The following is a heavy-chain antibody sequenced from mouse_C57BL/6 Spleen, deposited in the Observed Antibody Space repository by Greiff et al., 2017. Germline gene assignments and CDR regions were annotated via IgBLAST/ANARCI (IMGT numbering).Heavy chain of an antibody. D-gene: IGHD1-1*01. CDR2: ISSGSSTI. CDR1: GFTFSDYG. V-gene: IGHV5-17*01. J-gene: IGHJ2*01. Sequence: EVKLEESGGGLVKPGGSLKLSCAASGFTFSDYGMHWVRQAPEKGLEWVAYISSGSSTIYYADTVKGRFTISRDNAKNTLFLQMTSLRSEDTAMYYCARLDGSRYFDYWGQGTTLTVSS. CDR3: ARLDGSRYFDY.